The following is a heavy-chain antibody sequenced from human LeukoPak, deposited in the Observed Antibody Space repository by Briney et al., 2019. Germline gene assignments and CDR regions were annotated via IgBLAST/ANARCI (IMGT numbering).Heavy chain of an antibody. Sequence: GGSLRLSCAASGFTFSSNAMSWVRQAPGKGLEWVSSISDSGGRTYYADSVKGRFTISRDNAKNSLYLQMNSLRAEDTAVYYCARVMVNPYSSGWYAFDYWGQGTLVTVSS. CDR1: GFTFSSNA. CDR2: ISDSGGRT. J-gene: IGHJ4*02. V-gene: IGHV3-23*01. D-gene: IGHD6-19*01. CDR3: ARVMVNPYSSGWYAFDY.